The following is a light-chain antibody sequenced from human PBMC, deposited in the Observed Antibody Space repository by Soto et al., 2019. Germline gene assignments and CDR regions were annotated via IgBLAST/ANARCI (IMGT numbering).Light chain of an antibody. CDR2: DVT. J-gene: IGLJ1*01. CDR3: SSYTSSSTLYV. V-gene: IGLV2-14*01. CDR1: SSDVGDNNY. Sequence: QSVLTQPASVSGSPGQSITISCTGTSSDVGDNNYVSWYQQHPGKAPKLMIYDVTHRPSGISNRFSGSKSGNTASLTISGLQDEDEADYYCSSYTSSSTLYVFGTGTKLTVL.